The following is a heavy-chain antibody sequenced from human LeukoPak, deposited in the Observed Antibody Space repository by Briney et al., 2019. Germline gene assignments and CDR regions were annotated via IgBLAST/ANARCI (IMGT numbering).Heavy chain of an antibody. Sequence: ASVKVSCKVSGYTLTELSMHWVRQAPGKGLEWMGGFDPEDGETIYAQKFQGRVTMTEDTSTDTAYMELSSLRSEDTAVYYCASQDYGSGSYNYDHYYYYMDVWGKGTTVTISS. V-gene: IGHV1-24*01. D-gene: IGHD3-10*01. CDR1: GYTLTELS. CDR3: ASQDYGSGSYNYDHYYYYMDV. J-gene: IGHJ6*03. CDR2: FDPEDGET.